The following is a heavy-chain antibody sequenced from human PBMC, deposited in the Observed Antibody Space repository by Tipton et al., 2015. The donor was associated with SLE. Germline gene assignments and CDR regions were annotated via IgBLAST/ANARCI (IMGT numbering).Heavy chain of an antibody. V-gene: IGHV3-21*01. Sequence: SLRLSCAASGFTFSSYAMSWVRQAPGKGLEWVSSISSSSSYIYYADSVKGRFTISRDNAKNSLYLQMNSLRAEDTAVYYCATTVLRFLEWLDDAFDIWGQGTMVTVSS. CDR1: GFTFSSYA. J-gene: IGHJ3*02. CDR3: ATTVLRFLEWLDDAFDI. CDR2: ISSSSSYI. D-gene: IGHD3-3*01.